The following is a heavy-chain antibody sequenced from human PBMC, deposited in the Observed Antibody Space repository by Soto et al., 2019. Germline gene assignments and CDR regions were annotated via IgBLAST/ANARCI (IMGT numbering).Heavy chain of an antibody. Sequence: SETLSLTCTVSGVSISSYYWSWIRQPPGKGLEWIGYIYYSGSTNYNPSLQSRVTISVDTSKNQFSPKLSSVTAADTAVYYCARAVLPATAPFDYWGQGTLVTVSS. D-gene: IGHD2-2*01. CDR3: ARAVLPATAPFDY. CDR2: IYYSGST. J-gene: IGHJ4*02. CDR1: GVSISSYY. V-gene: IGHV4-59*01.